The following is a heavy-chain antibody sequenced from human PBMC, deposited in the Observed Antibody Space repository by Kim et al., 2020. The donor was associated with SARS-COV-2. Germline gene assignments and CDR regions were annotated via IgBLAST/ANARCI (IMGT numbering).Heavy chain of an antibody. D-gene: IGHD3-10*01. V-gene: IGHV1-24*01. CDR3: ATGSSMVRGDWFDP. Sequence: AQKCQGRVTMTEDTSTDQAYMELSSLRSEDTAVYYCATGSSMVRGDWFDPWGQGTLVTVSS. J-gene: IGHJ5*02.